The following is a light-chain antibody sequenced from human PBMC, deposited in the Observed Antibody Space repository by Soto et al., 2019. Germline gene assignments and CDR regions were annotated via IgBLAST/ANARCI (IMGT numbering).Light chain of an antibody. CDR2: WAS. CDR1: QRVLYSSNNKNY. Sequence: DIVMTQSPDSLAVSLGERATINCKSSQRVLYSSNNKNYLAWYQQKPGQPPKLLIYWASTRESGVPDRFSGSGSGTDFTLTISSPQAEDVAVYYCQQYYSTPLTFGGGTKVDIK. J-gene: IGKJ4*01. CDR3: QQYYSTPLT. V-gene: IGKV4-1*01.